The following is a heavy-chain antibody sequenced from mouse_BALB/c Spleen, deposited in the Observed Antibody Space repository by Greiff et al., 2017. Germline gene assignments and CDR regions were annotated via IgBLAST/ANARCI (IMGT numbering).Heavy chain of an antibody. J-gene: IGHJ4*01. CDR3: ARDTDGYYCAMDY. V-gene: IGHV5-4*02. D-gene: IGHD2-3*01. Sequence: EVQGVESGGGLVKPGGSLKLSCAASGFTFSDYYMYWVRQTPEKRLEWVATISDGGSYTYYPDSVKGRFTISRDNAKNNLYLQMSSLKSEDTAMYYCARDTDGYYCAMDYWGQGTSVTVSS. CDR1: GFTFSDYY. CDR2: ISDGGSYT.